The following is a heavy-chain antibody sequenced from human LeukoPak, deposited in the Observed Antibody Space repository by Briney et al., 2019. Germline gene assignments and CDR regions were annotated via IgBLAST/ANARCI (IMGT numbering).Heavy chain of an antibody. CDR2: TNPNSGNT. CDR3: ARSGHGGVDY. J-gene: IGHJ4*02. Sequence: ASVKVSCKASGYTFTSYEFNWVRQATGQGLEWMGWTNPNSGNTGYAQKSQGRVTMTRNTSITTAYMELSNLRSEDTAVYYCARSGHGGVDYWGQGTMVTVSS. V-gene: IGHV1-8*01. CDR1: GYTFTSYE. D-gene: IGHD4-17*01.